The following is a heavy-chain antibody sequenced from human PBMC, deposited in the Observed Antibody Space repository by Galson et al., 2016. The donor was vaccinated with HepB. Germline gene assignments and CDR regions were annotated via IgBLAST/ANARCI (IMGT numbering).Heavy chain of an antibody. J-gene: IGHJ4*02. D-gene: IGHD3-3*01. CDR2: TQYSGTT. CDR3: ARRWSGIDY. Sequence: LSLTCTVSGDSISNYYWSWIRQPPGKGLEWIGYTQYSGTTNYNPSLKSRATISPDMSKNQFSLNLRSVTAADTAVYYCARRWSGIDYWGQGILVTVSS. CDR1: GDSISNYY. V-gene: IGHV4-59*12.